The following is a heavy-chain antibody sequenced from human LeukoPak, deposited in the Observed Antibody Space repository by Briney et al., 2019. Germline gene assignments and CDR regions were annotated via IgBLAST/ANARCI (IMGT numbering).Heavy chain of an antibody. J-gene: IGHJ6*03. Sequence: PGGSLRLSCAASGFTFSSYSMNWVRQAPGKGLEWVSYISSSSSTIYYADSVKGRFTISRDNAKNSLYLQMNSLRAEDTAVYYCARADTAMVDYYYYYMDVWGKGTTVTVSS. CDR1: GFTFSSYS. CDR3: ARADTAMVDYYYYYMDV. D-gene: IGHD5-18*01. CDR2: ISSSSSTI. V-gene: IGHV3-48*01.